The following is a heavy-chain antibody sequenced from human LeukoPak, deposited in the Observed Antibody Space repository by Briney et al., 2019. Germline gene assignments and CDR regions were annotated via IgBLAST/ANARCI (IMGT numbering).Heavy chain of an antibody. V-gene: IGHV3-23*01. CDR3: PKNLDSYAHSATDY. D-gene: IGHD3/OR15-3a*01. Sequence: GRSLRLSCAASGFTFSSYAMSWVRQAPGKGLEWVSSISASGGGTYYADSMKGRFTISRDSSKNTLYLQMNSLRPQDTPIYYCPKNLDSYAHSATDYWGQGTLVTVSS. CDR2: ISASGGGT. J-gene: IGHJ4*02. CDR1: GFTFSSYA.